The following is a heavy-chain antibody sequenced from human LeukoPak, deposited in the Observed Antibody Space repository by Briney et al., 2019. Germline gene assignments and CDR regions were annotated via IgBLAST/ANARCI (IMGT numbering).Heavy chain of an antibody. V-gene: IGHV3-48*01. CDR3: ARLGWYEGSDY. J-gene: IGHJ4*02. CDR1: GFTFSSYS. CDR2: ISSSSSTI. D-gene: IGHD2-15*01. Sequence: QSGGSLRLSCAASGFTFSSYSMNWVRQAPGKGLEWVSYISSSSSTIYYADSVKGRFTISRDNAKNSLYLQMNSLRAEDTAVYYCARLGWYEGSDYWGQGTLVTVSS.